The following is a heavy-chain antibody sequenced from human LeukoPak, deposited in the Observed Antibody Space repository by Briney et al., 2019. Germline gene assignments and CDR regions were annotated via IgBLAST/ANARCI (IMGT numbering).Heavy chain of an antibody. CDR2: ITGSTYST. J-gene: IGHJ6*03. CDR1: GFTFSTYG. CDR3: AKGSVVVPDTAIIYYYYYYMDV. V-gene: IGHV3-23*01. Sequence: GGSLRLSCAASGFTFSTYGMSWVRQAPGEGLEWVSSITGSTYSTYYADSVRGRFTISRDNSKNTLYLQMNSLRAEDTAVYYCAKGSVVVPDTAIIYYYYYYMDVWGKGTTVTVSS. D-gene: IGHD2-2*01.